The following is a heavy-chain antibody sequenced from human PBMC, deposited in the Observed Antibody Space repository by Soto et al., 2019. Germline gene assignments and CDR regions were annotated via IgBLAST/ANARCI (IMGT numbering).Heavy chain of an antibody. V-gene: IGHV4-34*01. D-gene: IGHD3-3*01. CDR3: ARGLVEDYDFWSGYGNWFDP. Sequence: SETLSLTCVVYGGSFSGYYWSWIRQPPGKGLEWIGEINHSGSTNYNPSLKSRVTISVDTSKNQFSLKLSSVTAADTAVYYCARGLVEDYDFWSGYGNWFDPWGQGTLVTVSS. CDR1: GGSFSGYY. J-gene: IGHJ5*02. CDR2: INHSGST.